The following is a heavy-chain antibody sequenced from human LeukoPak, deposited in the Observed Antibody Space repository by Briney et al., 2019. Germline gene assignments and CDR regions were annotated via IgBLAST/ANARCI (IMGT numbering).Heavy chain of an antibody. CDR1: GYTLSGYY. D-gene: IGHD1-1*01. J-gene: IGHJ4*02. CDR3: ARYNWNDVVSALDY. CDR2: INHNSGET. V-gene: IGHV1-2*02. Sequence: ASVKVSCKASGYTLSGYYIHWVRQAPGQGLEWLGWINHNSGETNYAQKFQGGVTLTRDTSISTFYMEVSRLRSDDTAVYFCARYNWNDVVSALDYWGQGTMVTVSS.